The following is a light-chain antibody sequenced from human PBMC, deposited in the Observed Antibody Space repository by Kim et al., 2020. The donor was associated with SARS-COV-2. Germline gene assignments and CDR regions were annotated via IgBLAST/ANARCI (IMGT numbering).Light chain of an antibody. J-gene: IGLJ1*01. CDR1: DIGSNS. V-gene: IGLV3-21*04. CDR2: YNT. CDR3: QVWDSASAHFV. Sequence: SYELTQPPSLSVAPGKTARITCGGDDIGSNSVHWYQQKPGQAPVLVIYYNTDRPSGIPERFSGSNSGNTATLTISRVEAGDEADYYCQVWDSASAHFVLGAGTKVTVL.